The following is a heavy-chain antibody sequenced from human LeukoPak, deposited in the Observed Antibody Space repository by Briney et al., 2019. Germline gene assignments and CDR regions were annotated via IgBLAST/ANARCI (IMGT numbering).Heavy chain of an antibody. CDR2: ISWNSGSI. V-gene: IGHV3-9*01. D-gene: IGHD6-13*01. CDR1: GFTFDDYA. J-gene: IGHJ2*01. CDR3: AKVGIAAAVYWYIDL. Sequence: GGSLRLSCAASGFTFDDYAMHWVRQAPGKGLEWVSGISWNSGSIGYADSVKGRFTISRDNAKNSLYLQMNSLRAEDTALYYCAKVGIAAAVYWYIDLWGRGTLVTVSS.